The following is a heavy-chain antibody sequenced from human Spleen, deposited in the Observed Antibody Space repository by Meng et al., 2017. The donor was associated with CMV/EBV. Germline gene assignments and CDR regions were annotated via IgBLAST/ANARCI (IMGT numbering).Heavy chain of an antibody. CDR1: GYTFTSYG. CDR2: ISAYNGNT. D-gene: IGHD2-2*01. CDR3: ARDGDCSSTSCYRRDYYYYGMDV. Sequence: GESLKISCKASGYTFTSYGISWVRQAPGQGLEWMGWISAYNGNTNYAQKLQGRVTMTTDTSTSTAYMELRSLRSDDTAVYYCARDGDCSSTSCYRRDYYYYGMDVWGQGTTVTVSS. V-gene: IGHV1-18*01. J-gene: IGHJ6*02.